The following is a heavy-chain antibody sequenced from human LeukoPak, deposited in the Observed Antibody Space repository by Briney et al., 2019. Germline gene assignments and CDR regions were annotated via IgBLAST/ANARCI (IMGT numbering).Heavy chain of an antibody. V-gene: IGHV1-8*01. CDR1: GYTFTSYD. J-gene: IGHJ3*02. CDR3: ARGLEGLSRI. Sequence: AAVKVSFKASGYTFTSYDINWVRQATGQGLEWMGWMNPNSGNTGYAQKFQGRVTMTTKTSINTAYMELSSLRSEDTAVYYCARGLEGLSRIWGQGTMVTVPS. D-gene: IGHD1-1*01. CDR2: MNPNSGNT.